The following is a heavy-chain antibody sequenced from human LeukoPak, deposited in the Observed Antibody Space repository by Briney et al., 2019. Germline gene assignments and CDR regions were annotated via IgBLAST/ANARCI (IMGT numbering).Heavy chain of an antibody. V-gene: IGHV4-34*01. J-gene: IGHJ4*02. CDR1: GGSFSGYY. CDR3: ARASLGWYDTQLAAIDY. Sequence: DPSETLSLTCAVYGGSFSGYYWSWIRQPPGKGLEWIGEINHSGSTNYNPSLKSRVTISVDTSKNQFSLKLSSVTAADTAVYYCARASLGWYDTQLAAIDYWGQGTLVTVSS. D-gene: IGHD6-19*01. CDR2: INHSGST.